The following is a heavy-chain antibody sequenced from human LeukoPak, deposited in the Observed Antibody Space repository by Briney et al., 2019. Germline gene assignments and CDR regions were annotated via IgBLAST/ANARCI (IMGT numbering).Heavy chain of an antibody. V-gene: IGHV4-31*03. CDR3: ARGTIAAAGPGWFDP. Sequence: TSQTLSLTCTVSGGSISSGGYYWSWIRQHPGQGLEWIGYIYYSGSTYYNPSLKSRVTISVDTSKNQFSLKLSSVTAADTAVYYCARGTIAAAGPGWFDPWGQGTLVTVSS. CDR2: IYYSGST. J-gene: IGHJ5*02. CDR1: GGSISSGGYY. D-gene: IGHD6-13*01.